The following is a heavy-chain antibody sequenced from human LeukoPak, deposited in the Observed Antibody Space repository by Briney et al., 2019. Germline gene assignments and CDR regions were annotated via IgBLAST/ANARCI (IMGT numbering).Heavy chain of an antibody. CDR1: GFTFSSYA. D-gene: IGHD6-19*01. J-gene: IGHJ4*02. CDR3: ARTREEWQVLDY. Sequence: PGGSLRLSCAASGFTFSSYAMSWVRQAPGKGLEWVSTLSGSASTTYYADSVKGRFTISRDNSENTLYLQMNSLRAEDTAVYYCARTREEWQVLDYWGQGTLVTVSS. V-gene: IGHV3-23*01. CDR2: LSGSASTT.